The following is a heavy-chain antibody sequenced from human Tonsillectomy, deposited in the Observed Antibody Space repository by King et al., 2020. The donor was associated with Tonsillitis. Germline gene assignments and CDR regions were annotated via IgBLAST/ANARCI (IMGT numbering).Heavy chain of an antibody. V-gene: IGHV5-10-1*03. CDR1: GYTFTGYW. J-gene: IGHJ4*02. Sequence: VQLVESGAEVKKPGESLRISCKGSGYTFTGYWISWVRQMPGKGLEWMGKIDPSDSYTNYSPSFQGHVTISADRSISTAYLQWSSLKASDTAIYYCARQLRSTWFAYWGQGTLVTVSS. D-gene: IGHD6-13*01. CDR2: IDPSDSYT. CDR3: ARQLRSTWFAY.